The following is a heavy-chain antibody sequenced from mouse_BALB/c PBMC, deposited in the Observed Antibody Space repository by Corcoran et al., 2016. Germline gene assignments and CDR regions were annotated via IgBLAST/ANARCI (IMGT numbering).Heavy chain of an antibody. Sequence: EVQLQPSGTELVKPGASVKLSCTASGFNIKDTSMPWVKQRPEQGLEWIGRIDPANGNTKYDPKFQGKATIPADTSSNTAYLQLSSLTSEDTAVYYCANWDWYFDVWGAETTVTVSS. CDR1: GFNIKDTS. V-gene: IGHV14-3*02. D-gene: IGHD4-1*01. J-gene: IGHJ1*01. CDR2: IDPANGNT. CDR3: ANWDWYFDV.